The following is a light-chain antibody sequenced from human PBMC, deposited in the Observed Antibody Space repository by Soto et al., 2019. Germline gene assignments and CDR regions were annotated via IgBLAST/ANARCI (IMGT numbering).Light chain of an antibody. CDR3: CSYAGSSTLV. Sequence: QSVLTQPASVSGSPGQSITISCTGTSSAVGSYKFVSWYQQHPVKAPKLMIYEGSKRPSGVSNRFSGSKSGNTASLTISGLQAEDEADYYCCSYAGSSTLVFGGGTKVTVL. J-gene: IGLJ2*01. V-gene: IGLV2-23*01. CDR2: EGS. CDR1: SSAVGSYKF.